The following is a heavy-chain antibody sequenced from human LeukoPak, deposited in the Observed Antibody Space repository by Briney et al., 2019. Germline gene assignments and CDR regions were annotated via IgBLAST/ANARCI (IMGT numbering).Heavy chain of an antibody. J-gene: IGHJ4*02. D-gene: IGHD5-18*01. V-gene: IGHV3-30*18. CDR2: ISYDGSNK. Sequence: EGSLRLSCAASGFTFSSYGMHWVRQAPGKGLEWVAVISYDGSNKYYADSVKGRFTISRDNSKNTLYLQMNSLRAEDTAVYYCAKGPDSYGHYYFDYWGQGTLVTVSS. CDR1: GFTFSSYG. CDR3: AKGPDSYGHYYFDY.